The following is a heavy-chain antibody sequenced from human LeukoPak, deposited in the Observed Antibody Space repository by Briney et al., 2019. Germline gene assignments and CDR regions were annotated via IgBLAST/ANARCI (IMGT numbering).Heavy chain of an antibody. CDR2: INANDAWT. CDR1: GYTFTDHY. D-gene: IGHD6-13*01. Sequence: ASVKVSCKASGYTFTDHYLHWVRQAPGQGLEWMGIINANDAWTKYLQKFQGRLTLTRDTSTSTVYMNLGSLRAEDTAVYYCARDEITAEGARDFDYWGQGTLVTVSS. CDR3: ARDEITAEGARDFDY. J-gene: IGHJ4*02. V-gene: IGHV1-46*01.